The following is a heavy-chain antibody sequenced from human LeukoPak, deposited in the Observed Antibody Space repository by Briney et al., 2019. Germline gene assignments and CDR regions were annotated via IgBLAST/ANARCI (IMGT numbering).Heavy chain of an antibody. V-gene: IGHV4-30-2*03. CDR1: GGSISSGGYS. D-gene: IGHD3-10*01. CDR3: ARRFYGSGSYWDY. J-gene: IGHJ4*02. CDR2: IYYSGST. Sequence: SETLSLTCAVSGGSISSGGYSWSWIRQPPGKGLEWIGYIYYSGSTYYNPSLKSRVTISVDTSKNQFSLKLSSVTAADTAVYYCARRFYGSGSYWDYWGQGTLVTVSS.